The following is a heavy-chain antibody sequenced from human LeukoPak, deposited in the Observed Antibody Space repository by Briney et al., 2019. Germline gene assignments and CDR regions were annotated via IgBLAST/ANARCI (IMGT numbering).Heavy chain of an antibody. V-gene: IGHV3-7*05. D-gene: IGHD1-1*01. CDR3: ARGANWATDY. J-gene: IGHJ4*01. Sequence: PGGSVRLYCAASGFTFSSYWMRWVRQAPGKGLEWVANIKQDGSEKYYVDSVKGRFTISRDNAKNSLFLQMNSLRAEDTAVYYCARGANWATDYWGEGTLVSVSS. CDR1: GFTFSSYW. CDR2: IKQDGSEK.